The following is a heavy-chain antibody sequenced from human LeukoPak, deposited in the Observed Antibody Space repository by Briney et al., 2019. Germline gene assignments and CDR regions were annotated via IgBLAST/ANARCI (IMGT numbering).Heavy chain of an antibody. CDR2: IKQDGSVK. J-gene: IGHJ4*02. D-gene: IGHD2-8*02. CDR3: ARWAGVTGY. CDR1: GFTFENYW. V-gene: IGHV3-7*01. Sequence: PGGSLRLSCAASGFTFENYWMSWVREAPGKGPEWVANIKQDGSVKHYLDSVRGRFTISRDNAKNSLILQMSSLRAEDTAVYYCARWAGVTGYWGQETLDTVSS.